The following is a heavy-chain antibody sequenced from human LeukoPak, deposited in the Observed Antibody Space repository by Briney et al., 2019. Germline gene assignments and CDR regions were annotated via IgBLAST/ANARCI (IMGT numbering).Heavy chain of an antibody. V-gene: IGHV4-34*01. CDR1: GASFSYDY. CDR3: AKGVWAPRFDS. Sequence: SETLSLTCAVYGASFSYDYWSWIRQAPGKGLEWIGEINHSGSITYNPSLKSRVTISAEKSKSQFPLRLTSVTAADTAVYYCAKGVWAPRFDSWGQGTLVTVSS. CDR2: INHSGSI. J-gene: IGHJ5*01. D-gene: IGHD7-27*01.